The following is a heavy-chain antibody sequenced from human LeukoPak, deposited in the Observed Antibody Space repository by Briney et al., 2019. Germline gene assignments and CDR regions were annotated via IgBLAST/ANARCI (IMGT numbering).Heavy chain of an antibody. Sequence: GGSLRLSCAASGFTVSSNYMSWVRQAPGKGLEWVADIKKDGSEKNLLDSVRGRFTISRDNAKSSLYLQMKNLRAADTAVYYCARGPAYGARSDYLDYWGQGTLVTVSS. V-gene: IGHV3-7*01. D-gene: IGHD4-17*01. J-gene: IGHJ4*02. CDR3: ARGPAYGARSDYLDY. CDR2: IKKDGSEK. CDR1: GFTVSSNY.